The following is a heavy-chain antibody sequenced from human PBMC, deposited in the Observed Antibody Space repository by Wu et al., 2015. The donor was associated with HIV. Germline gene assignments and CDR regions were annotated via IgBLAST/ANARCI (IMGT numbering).Heavy chain of an antibody. V-gene: IGHV1-2*02. CDR2: INHKTGGA. CDR3: ARDAIPVTTEFDY. CDR1: GDGFTSYA. D-gene: IGHD4-17*01. Sequence: QVQLIQFGAEVHKPGSSVKVSCKASGDGFTSYAVSWVRQAPGQGLEWMGWINHKTGGATYEHKFQGRVILTRDTSTNTAYMELSGLRSDDSAVYFCARDAIPVTTEFDYWGQGTLVSVSP. J-gene: IGHJ4*02.